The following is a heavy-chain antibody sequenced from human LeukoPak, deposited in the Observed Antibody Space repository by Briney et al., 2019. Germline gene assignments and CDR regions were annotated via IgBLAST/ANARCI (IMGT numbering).Heavy chain of an antibody. D-gene: IGHD1-26*01. V-gene: IGHV3-7*01. Sequence: PVGSLRLSCAASGFSLSNYWISWVRQAPGKGLEWVANIKLDGSEKYYVNSVKGRFTISRDNAKNSLNLQMNSLRAEDTAVYYCARETRGSYVPGLDSWGQGTLVTVSS. CDR3: ARETRGSYVPGLDS. CDR1: GFSLSNYW. CDR2: IKLDGSEK. J-gene: IGHJ4*02.